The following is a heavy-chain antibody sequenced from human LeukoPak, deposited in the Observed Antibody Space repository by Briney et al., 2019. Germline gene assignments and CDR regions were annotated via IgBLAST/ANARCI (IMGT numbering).Heavy chain of an antibody. CDR3: AAGVSQGGYYFDY. Sequence: ASVKVSCKVSGYTLTELSMHWERQAPGKGLEWMGGFDPEDGETIYAQKFQGRVAMTEDTSTDTAYMELSSLRSEDTAVYYCAAGVSQGGYYFDYWGQGTLVTVSS. CDR1: GYTLTELS. V-gene: IGHV1-24*01. CDR2: FDPEDGET. J-gene: IGHJ4*02. D-gene: IGHD3-16*01.